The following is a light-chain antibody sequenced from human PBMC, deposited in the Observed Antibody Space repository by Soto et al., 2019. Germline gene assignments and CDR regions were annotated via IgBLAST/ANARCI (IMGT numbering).Light chain of an antibody. CDR2: GAS. CDR1: QSVSYY. CDR3: QQYGSSQWT. Sequence: EVVLTQSPGTLSLSPGERAPLSCRASQSVSYYLAWYQQKPGQAPRLLIYGASSRATGIPDRLSGSGSGTDFTLTISRLEPEDFAVYYCQQYGSSQWTFGQGTKVDIK. J-gene: IGKJ1*01. V-gene: IGKV3-20*01.